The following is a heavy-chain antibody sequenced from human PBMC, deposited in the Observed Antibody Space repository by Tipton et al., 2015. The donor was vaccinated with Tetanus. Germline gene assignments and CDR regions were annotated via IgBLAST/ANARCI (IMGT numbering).Heavy chain of an antibody. J-gene: IGHJ4*02. D-gene: IGHD5-12*01. CDR2: INHRGGT. CDR3: ARPGVGGYTGYYFDF. Sequence: LRLSCGVSGGSFSGFYWSWIRQPPGKGLEWIGEINHRGGTSYNPTLKSRVTISVDTPKNQFSLKLDSVTAADAAVYYCARPGVGGYTGYYFDFWGQGTVVTVSS. V-gene: IGHV4-34*01. CDR1: GGSFSGFY.